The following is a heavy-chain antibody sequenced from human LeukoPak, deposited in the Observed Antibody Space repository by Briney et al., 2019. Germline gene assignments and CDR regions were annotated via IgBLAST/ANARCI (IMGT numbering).Heavy chain of an antibody. Sequence: SETLSLTCAVSGGSVSSGSYYWSWNRQPPGKGLEWIGYIYYSGSTNYNPSLKSRVTISVDTSKNQFSLKLSSVTAADTAVYYCARDARVCTNGVCYGMDVWGQGTTVTVSS. CDR3: ARDARVCTNGVCYGMDV. D-gene: IGHD2-8*01. V-gene: IGHV4-61*01. CDR2: IYYSGST. J-gene: IGHJ6*02. CDR1: GGSVSSGSYY.